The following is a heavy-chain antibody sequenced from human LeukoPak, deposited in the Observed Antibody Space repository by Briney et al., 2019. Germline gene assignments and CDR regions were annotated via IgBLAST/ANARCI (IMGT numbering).Heavy chain of an antibody. D-gene: IGHD6-13*01. J-gene: IGHJ3*02. CDR1: GYDFTNYW. V-gene: IGHV5-51*01. CDR3: AKQAGYSSSWAADDAFDI. Sequence: PGESLQITCKASGYDFTNYWIGWVRQMPGKGLEWMGILYPGDSDTRCSPSFRGQVTISADKSISTAYLQWSSLEASDTAMYYCAKQAGYSSSWAADDAFDIWGQGTMVTVSS. CDR2: LYPGDSDT.